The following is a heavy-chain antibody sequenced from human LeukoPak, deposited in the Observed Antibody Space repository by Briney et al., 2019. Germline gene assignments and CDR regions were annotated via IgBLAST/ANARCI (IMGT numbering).Heavy chain of an antibody. CDR2: IWYDGSNK. Sequence: QPGRSLILSCAASGFTFTSYGMHWVRQAPGKGLEWVAVIWYDGSNKYHADSVKGRFTISRDNSKNTLYLQMNSLRAEDTAVYYCARDPIAAVRFDYWGQGTLVTVSS. V-gene: IGHV3-33*01. J-gene: IGHJ4*02. CDR1: GFTFTSYG. D-gene: IGHD6-13*01. CDR3: ARDPIAAVRFDY.